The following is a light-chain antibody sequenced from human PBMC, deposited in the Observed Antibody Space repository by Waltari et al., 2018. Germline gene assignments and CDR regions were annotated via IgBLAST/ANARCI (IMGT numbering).Light chain of an antibody. Sequence: DIQMTQSPSSLSASVGDRVTITCRASQSISRYLNWYQHKAGKAPKLLIYAASTLQRGVPSRFSGSGAGTDYALTISSLQPEDFATYYCRQSYTTPQTFGQGTKLE. V-gene: IGKV1-39*01. CDR1: QSISRY. CDR2: AAS. CDR3: RQSYTTPQT. J-gene: IGKJ2*01.